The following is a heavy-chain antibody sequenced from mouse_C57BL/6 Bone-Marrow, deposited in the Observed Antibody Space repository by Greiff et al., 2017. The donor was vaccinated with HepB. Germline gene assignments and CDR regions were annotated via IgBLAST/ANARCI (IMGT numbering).Heavy chain of an antibody. CDR1: GYTFTDHT. CDR3: ARPPFITTVVAPYFDY. Sequence: QVQLQQSDAELVKPGASVKISCKVSGYTFTDHTIHWMKQRPEQGLEWIGYIYPRDGSTKYNEKFKGKATLTADKSSSTAYMQLNSLTSEDSAVYFCARPPFITTVVAPYFDYWGQGTTLTVSS. J-gene: IGHJ2*01. V-gene: IGHV1-78*01. CDR2: IYPRDGST. D-gene: IGHD1-1*01.